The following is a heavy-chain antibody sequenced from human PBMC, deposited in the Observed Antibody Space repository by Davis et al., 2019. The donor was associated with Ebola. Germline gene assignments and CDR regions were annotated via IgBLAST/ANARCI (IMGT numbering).Heavy chain of an antibody. D-gene: IGHD3-10*01. CDR3: ARGGYYGSGSYYTYYYYGMDV. V-gene: IGHV4-59*01. CDR2: IYYSGST. CDR1: GFTFDDYA. J-gene: IGHJ6*02. Sequence: ESLKISCAASGFTFDDYAMHWVRQPPGKGLEWIGYIYYSGSTNYNPSLKSRVTISVDTSKNQFSLKLSPVTAADTAVYYCARGGYYGSGSYYTYYYYGMDVWGQGTTVTVSS.